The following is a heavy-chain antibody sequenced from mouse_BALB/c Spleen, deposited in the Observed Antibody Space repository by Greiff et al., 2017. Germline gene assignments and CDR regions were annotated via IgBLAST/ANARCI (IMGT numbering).Heavy chain of an antibody. Sequence: QVQLQQSGPGLVQPSQSLSITCTVSGFSLTSYGVHWVRQSPGKGLEWLGVIWSGGSTDYNAAFISRLSISKDNSKSQVFFKMNSLQANDTAIYYCARKNYLYAMDDWGQGTSVTVSS. V-gene: IGHV2-2*02. D-gene: IGHD5-5*01. CDR3: ARKNYLYAMDD. CDR1: GFSLTSYG. CDR2: IWSGGST. J-gene: IGHJ4*01.